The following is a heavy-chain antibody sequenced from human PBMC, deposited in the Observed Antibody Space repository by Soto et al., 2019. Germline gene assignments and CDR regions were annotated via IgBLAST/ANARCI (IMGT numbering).Heavy chain of an antibody. CDR2: IIPIFGTA. CDR3: ASIGVEMATYTAFRPELQYFQH. J-gene: IGHJ1*01. V-gene: IGHV1-69*06. Sequence: ASVKVSCKASGGTFSSYAISWVRQAPGQGLEWMGGIIPIFGTANYAQKFQGRVTITADKSTSTAYMELSSLRSEDTAVYYCASIGVEMATYTAFRPELQYFQHWGQGTLVTVS. CDR1: GGTFSSYA. D-gene: IGHD1-7*01.